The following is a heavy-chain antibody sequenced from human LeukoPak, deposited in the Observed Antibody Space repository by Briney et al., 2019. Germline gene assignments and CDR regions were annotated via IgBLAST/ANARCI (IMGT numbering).Heavy chain of an antibody. V-gene: IGHV4-39*01. J-gene: IGHJ4*02. CDR3: ARRHTVTVDY. D-gene: IGHD4-11*01. CDR1: GFTFSNYA. Sequence: PGGSLRLSCAASGFTFSNYAMNWVRQPPGKGLEWIGSIYYSGGTYYNPSLKSRVTISVDTSKNQFSLNLSSVTAADTAVYYCARRHTVTVDYWGQGTLVTVSS. CDR2: IYYSGGT.